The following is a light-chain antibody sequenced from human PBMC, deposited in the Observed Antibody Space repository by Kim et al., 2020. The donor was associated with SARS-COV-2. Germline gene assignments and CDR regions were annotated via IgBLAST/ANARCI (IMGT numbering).Light chain of an antibody. CDR2: YDS. CDR3: QVWDSSSDHPV. V-gene: IGLV3-21*04. Sequence: APGKTARITCGGNNIGSKSVPWYQQKPGQAPVLVIYYDSDRPSGIPERFSGSNSGNTATLTISRVEAGDEAYYYCQVWDSSSDHPVFGGGTQLTVL. CDR1: NIGSKS. J-gene: IGLJ3*02.